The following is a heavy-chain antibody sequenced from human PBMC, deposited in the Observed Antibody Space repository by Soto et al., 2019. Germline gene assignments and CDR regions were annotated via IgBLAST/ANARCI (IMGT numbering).Heavy chain of an antibody. Sequence: SETLSLTCTVSGGSISSGDYYWSWIRQPPGKGLEWIGYIYYSGSTYYNPSLKSRVTISVDTSKNQFSPKLSSVTAADTAVYYCARVWGGAFDFWGQGTMVTGSS. CDR3: ARVWGGAFDF. V-gene: IGHV4-30-4*02. J-gene: IGHJ3*01. CDR2: IYYSGST. CDR1: GGSISSGDYY. D-gene: IGHD7-27*01.